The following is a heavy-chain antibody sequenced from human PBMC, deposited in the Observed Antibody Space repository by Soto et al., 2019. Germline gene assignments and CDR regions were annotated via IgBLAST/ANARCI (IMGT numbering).Heavy chain of an antibody. Sequence: ASVKVSCKASDYIFTTYGISWVRQAPGQGREWMGWVSPYSNITNYAQKFQGRVTMTTETSTSTVYMELRSLRSDDTAMYYCARNGERDLGLNYYFYYGMDVWGQGXSVTVSS. CDR3: ARNGERDLGLNYYFYYGMDV. V-gene: IGHV1-18*01. CDR2: VSPYSNIT. D-gene: IGHD3-10*01. J-gene: IGHJ6*02. CDR1: DYIFTTYG.